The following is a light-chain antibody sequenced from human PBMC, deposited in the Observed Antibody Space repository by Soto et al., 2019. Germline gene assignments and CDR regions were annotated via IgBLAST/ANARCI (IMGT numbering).Light chain of an antibody. J-gene: IGKJ5*01. CDR1: ESVSSH. V-gene: IGKV3-15*01. Sequence: EILMTQSPSTLSFSPLQIATLSCRASESVSSHLPSYETKPGQRPCLIIYHSSNSATGIPAMSRRSEYATEFTLDVISLKSEDFAVYCCHHSDNWPMTFGPGTRLEIK. CDR3: HHSDNWPMT. CDR2: HSS.